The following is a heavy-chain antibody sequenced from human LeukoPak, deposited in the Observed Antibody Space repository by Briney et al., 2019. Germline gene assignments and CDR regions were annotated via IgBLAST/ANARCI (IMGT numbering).Heavy chain of an antibody. Sequence: SETLSLTCAVYGGSFSGYYWSWIRQPPGNGLEWIGEINHSGSTNYNPSLKSRVTISVDTSKNQFSLKLSSVTAADTAVYYCARGPRYSNWFDSWGQGTLVTVSS. J-gene: IGHJ5*01. V-gene: IGHV4-34*01. D-gene: IGHD1-14*01. CDR1: GGSFSGYY. CDR3: ARGPRYSNWFDS. CDR2: INHSGST.